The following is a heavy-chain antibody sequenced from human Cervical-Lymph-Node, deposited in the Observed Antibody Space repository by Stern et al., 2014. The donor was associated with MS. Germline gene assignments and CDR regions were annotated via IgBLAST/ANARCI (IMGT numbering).Heavy chain of an antibody. CDR2: INAGNGNT. Sequence: QVQLVESGAEVREPGASVKVSCQAFGYTFTNYAMHWVRQAPGQRLEYMGWINAGNGNTKYSQKFQGRVTITRETSATTVYMELSSLRSEDTAVYYCARWGHADAFDVWGQGTMVIVS. D-gene: IGHD3-16*01. J-gene: IGHJ3*01. CDR1: GYTFTNYA. CDR3: ARWGHADAFDV. V-gene: IGHV1-3*01.